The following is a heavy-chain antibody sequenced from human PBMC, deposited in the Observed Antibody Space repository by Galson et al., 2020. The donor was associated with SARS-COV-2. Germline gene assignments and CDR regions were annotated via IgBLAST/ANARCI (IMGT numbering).Heavy chain of an antibody. CDR2: IRGSGDTT. Sequence: GGSLRLSCVASGSTFSNCPMSWVSQAPGQGLEWVSKIRGSGDTTYYADYVKGRFTIYRDTSRNTLYLQMNSLRAEDTAMYYCAKEVPMTGRTDEYFQHWGQGTLVTVSS. J-gene: IGHJ1*01. CDR3: AKEVPMTGRTDEYFQH. V-gene: IGHV3-23*01. D-gene: IGHD3-9*01. CDR1: GSTFSNCP.